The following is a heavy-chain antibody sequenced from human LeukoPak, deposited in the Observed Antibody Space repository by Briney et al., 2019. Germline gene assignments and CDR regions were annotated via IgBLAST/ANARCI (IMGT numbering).Heavy chain of an antibody. CDR2: ISSSSSYI. CDR3: RRGFIAAAPYYHGRDV. D-gene: IGHD6-13*01. J-gene: IGHJ6*04. Sequence: PGGSLRLSCAASGFAFSSYIMNWVRQAPRKELEWVSSISSSSSYIYYADSVKGRFNISRDTAQNSLYLQINSLRAEDTAFYYSRRGFIAAAPYYHGRDVWGKGTRVTVCS. V-gene: IGHV3-21*01. CDR1: GFAFSSYI.